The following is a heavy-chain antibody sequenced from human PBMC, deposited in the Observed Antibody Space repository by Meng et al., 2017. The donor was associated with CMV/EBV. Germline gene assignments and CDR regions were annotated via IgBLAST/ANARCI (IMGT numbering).Heavy chain of an antibody. Sequence: SETLSLTCTVSGGSISSSSYYWGWTRQPPGKGLEWIGSIYYSGSTYYNPSLKSRVTISVDTSKNQFSLKLSSVTAADTAVYYCARDEYDFWSGYSLLSDYWGQGTLVTVS. CDR3: ARDEYDFWSGYSLLSDY. J-gene: IGHJ4*02. CDR2: IYYSGST. CDR1: GGSISSSSYY. V-gene: IGHV4-39*07. D-gene: IGHD3-3*01.